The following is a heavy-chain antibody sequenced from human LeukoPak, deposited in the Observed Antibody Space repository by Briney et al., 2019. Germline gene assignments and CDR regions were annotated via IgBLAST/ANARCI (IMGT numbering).Heavy chain of an antibody. V-gene: IGHV3-23*01. CDR2: ISGSGGST. CDR3: AKDPFGIAAAGTEIDY. D-gene: IGHD6-13*01. CDR1: GFTFSSYA. Sequence: GGSLRLSCAASGFTFSSYAMSWVRQAPGKGLEWVSAISGSGGSTYYADSVKGRFTISRDNSKNTLYLQMNSLRAEDTAVYYCAKDPFGIAAAGTEIDYRGQGTLVTVSS. J-gene: IGHJ4*02.